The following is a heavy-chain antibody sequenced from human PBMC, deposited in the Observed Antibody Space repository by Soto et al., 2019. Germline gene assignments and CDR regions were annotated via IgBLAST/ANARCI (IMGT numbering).Heavy chain of an antibody. CDR3: ARASDNPGYYYDY. CDR1: GGSVSSGRYY. V-gene: IGHV4-61*03. CDR2: IHDSGST. Sequence: SETLSLTCTVSGGSVSSGRYYWSWIRQPPGKGLEWIGYIHDSGSTNYRPSLKSRVTISVGTSKNFFSLYLNSVTAADTAVYFCARASDNPGYYYDYWGQGLLVTVSS. J-gene: IGHJ4*02. D-gene: IGHD3-9*01.